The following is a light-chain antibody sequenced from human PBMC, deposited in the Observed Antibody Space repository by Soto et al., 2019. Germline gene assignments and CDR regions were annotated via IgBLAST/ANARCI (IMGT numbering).Light chain of an antibody. CDR3: QQYASSRT. CDR1: QSVSNNY. J-gene: IGKJ1*01. CDR2: GAS. V-gene: IGKV3-20*01. Sequence: EIVLTQSPGTLSLSPGERPTLSCRASQSVSNNYLAWYQQKPGQAPRLLMYGASSRATGIPDRFSGSGSGTDFTLTITRLEPEDFAVYYCQQYASSRTFGQGTKVEIK.